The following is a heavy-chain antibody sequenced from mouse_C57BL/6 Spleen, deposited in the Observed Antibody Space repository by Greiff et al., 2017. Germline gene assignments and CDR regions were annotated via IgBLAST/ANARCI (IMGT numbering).Heavy chain of an antibody. CDR3: VRPTAQGAMDY. V-gene: IGHV10-1*01. J-gene: IGHJ4*01. D-gene: IGHD3-2*02. CDR2: IRSKSNNYAT. Sequence: EVKLVESGGGLVQPKGSLKLSCAASGFSFNTYAMNWVRQAPGKGLEWVARIRSKSNNYATYYADSVKDRFTISRDDSESMLYLQMNNLKTEDTAMYYCVRPTAQGAMDYWGQGTSVTVSS. CDR1: GFSFNTYA.